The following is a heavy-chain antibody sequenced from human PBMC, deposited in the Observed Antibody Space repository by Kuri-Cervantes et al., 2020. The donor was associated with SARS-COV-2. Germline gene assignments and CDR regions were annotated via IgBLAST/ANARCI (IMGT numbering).Heavy chain of an antibody. D-gene: IGHD3-22*01. V-gene: IGHV1-69*04. Sequence: SVKVSCKASGYTFTSYGISWVRQAPGQGLEWMGRIIPILGIANYAQKFQGRVTITADKSTSTAYMELNSLRAEDTAVYYCARDGFYDSSGYSTYYYYGMDVWGQGTTVTVSS. J-gene: IGHJ6*02. CDR1: GYTFTSYG. CDR3: ARDGFYDSSGYSTYYYYGMDV. CDR2: IIPILGIA.